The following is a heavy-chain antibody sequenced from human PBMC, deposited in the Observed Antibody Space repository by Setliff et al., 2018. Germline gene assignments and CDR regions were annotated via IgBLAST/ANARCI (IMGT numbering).Heavy chain of an antibody. D-gene: IGHD3-3*01. J-gene: IGHJ3*02. CDR1: GFTFTSYA. CDR3: ARGLTVFGVVFPDAFDI. V-gene: IGHV3-20*04. Sequence: SGGSLRLSCAASGFTFTSYAMTWVRQAPGKGLEWVSGISWNGASTGYTDSVKGRFTVSRDNAQNSLYLEMKSLRTEDTALYYCARGLTVFGVVFPDAFDIWGQGTVVTVSS. CDR2: ISWNGAST.